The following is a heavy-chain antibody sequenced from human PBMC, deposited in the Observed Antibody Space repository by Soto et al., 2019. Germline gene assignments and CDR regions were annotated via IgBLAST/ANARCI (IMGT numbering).Heavy chain of an antibody. D-gene: IGHD5-12*01. CDR2: IKQDGSEK. CDR1: GFTFSRYW. J-gene: IGHJ4*02. Sequence: EVQLVESGGGLVQPGGSLRLSCAASGFTFSRYWMSWVRQAPGKGLEWVANIKQDGSEKHYVDSVKGRFTISRDNAKNSLYLQMNSLRAEDTAVYYCARDFSGYDFDYWGQGTLVTVSS. CDR3: ARDFSGYDFDY. V-gene: IGHV3-7*01.